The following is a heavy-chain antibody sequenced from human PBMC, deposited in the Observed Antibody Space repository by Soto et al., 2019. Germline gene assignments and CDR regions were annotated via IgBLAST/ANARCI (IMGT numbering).Heavy chain of an antibody. CDR3: ARDFRYGSGDFYYYYGMDV. CDR2: IYYSGST. D-gene: IGHD3-10*01. V-gene: IGHV4-59*01. Sequence: SETLSLTCTVSGGSISSYYWSWIRQPPGKGLEWIGYIYYSGSTNYNPSLKSRVTISVDTSKNQFSLKLSSVTAADTAVYYCARDFRYGSGDFYYYYGMDVWGQGTTVTVSS. CDR1: GGSISSYY. J-gene: IGHJ6*02.